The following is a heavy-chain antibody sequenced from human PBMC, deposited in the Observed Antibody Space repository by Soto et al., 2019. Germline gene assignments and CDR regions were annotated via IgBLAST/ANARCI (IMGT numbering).Heavy chain of an antibody. CDR1: GYTFTSYA. V-gene: IGHV1-3*01. CDR2: INAGNGNT. J-gene: IGHJ6*02. Sequence: QVQLVQSGAEVKKPGASVKVSCKASGYTFTSYAMHWVRQAPGQRLEWMGWINAGNGNTKYSQKFQGRVTITRDTSASTAYMELSSLRSEDTAVYYCASQYCSSTSCLGSSYYYGMDVWGQGTTVTVSS. D-gene: IGHD2-2*01. CDR3: ASQYCSSTSCLGSSYYYGMDV.